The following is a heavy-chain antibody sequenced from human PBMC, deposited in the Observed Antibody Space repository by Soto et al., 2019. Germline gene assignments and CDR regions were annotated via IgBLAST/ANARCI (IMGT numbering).Heavy chain of an antibody. V-gene: IGHV4-30-4*01. J-gene: IGHJ5*02. CDR1: GGSISSDDHY. CDR3: ASHRRGGYWLAL. Sequence: PSETLSLTCSVSGGSISSDDHYWTWIRQPPGKGLEWIGSIYHSGTTNYNPSLKSRITVSIDTSKNYFSLNLTSVTAADTALYYCASHRRGGYWLALWGQGTLVTVSS. D-gene: IGHD3-10*01. CDR2: IYHSGTT.